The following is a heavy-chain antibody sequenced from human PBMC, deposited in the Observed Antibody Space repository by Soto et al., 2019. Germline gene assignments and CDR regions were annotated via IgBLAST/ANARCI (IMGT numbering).Heavy chain of an antibody. V-gene: IGHV3-9*01. CDR3: ATSSCSNGVCFGYDFDY. CDR2: ISWNRGKI. Sequence: EVQLVESGGGLVQPGRSLRLSCAASGFTFDDYAVHWVRQAPGKGLEWVSSISWNRGKIAFADSVKGRFTISPDNVKNSLYLQMNSLRPEDTALYFCATSSCSNGVCFGYDFDYWGQGTLVTVSS. D-gene: IGHD2-8*01. CDR1: GFTFDDYA. J-gene: IGHJ4*02.